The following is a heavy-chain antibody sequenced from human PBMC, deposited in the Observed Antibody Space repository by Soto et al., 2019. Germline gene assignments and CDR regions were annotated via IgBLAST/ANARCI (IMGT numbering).Heavy chain of an antibody. CDR2: IYYSGST. V-gene: IGHV4-39*02. D-gene: IGHD6-19*01. CDR1: GGSISSSSYY. J-gene: IGHJ4*02. CDR3: ARESSGWYYN. Sequence: LSLTCTVSGGSISSSSYYWGWIRQPPGKGLEWIGSIYYSGSTYYNPSLKSRVTISVDTSKNQFSLKLSSVTAADTAVYYCARESSGWYYNWGQGTLVTVSS.